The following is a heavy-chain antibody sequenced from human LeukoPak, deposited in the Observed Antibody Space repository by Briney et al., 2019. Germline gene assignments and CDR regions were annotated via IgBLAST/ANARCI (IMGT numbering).Heavy chain of an antibody. CDR3: AKEGRIAVAHGFDY. Sequence: GRSLRLSCAASGFTFSSYGMHWVRQAPGKGLEWVAVISYDGSNKYYADSVKGRFTISRDNSKNTLYLQMNSLRAEDTAMCYCAKEGRIAVAHGFDYWGQGTLVTVSS. CDR1: GFTFSSYG. V-gene: IGHV3-30*18. J-gene: IGHJ4*02. D-gene: IGHD6-19*01. CDR2: ISYDGSNK.